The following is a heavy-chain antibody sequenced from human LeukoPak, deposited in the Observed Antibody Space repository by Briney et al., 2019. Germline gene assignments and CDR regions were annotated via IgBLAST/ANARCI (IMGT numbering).Heavy chain of an antibody. V-gene: IGHV3-23*01. CDR1: VFTLSSDA. D-gene: IGHD2-15*01. Sequence: GGSLRLSCAASVFTLSSDAMSWVRQAPGKGLECVSAISGSGGSTSYADSVKGRFTISRDNSTNKMYLQMTSLRAEETAVYYCATVVGYCSGGSCSNWLDPWGHGTLVTVSS. J-gene: IGHJ5*02. CDR3: ATVVGYCSGGSCSNWLDP. CDR2: ISGSGGST.